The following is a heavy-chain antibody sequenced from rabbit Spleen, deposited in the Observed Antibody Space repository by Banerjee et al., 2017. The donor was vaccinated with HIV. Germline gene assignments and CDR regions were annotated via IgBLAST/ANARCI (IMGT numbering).Heavy chain of an antibody. CDR2: IASSNSGFT. V-gene: IGHV1S40*01. D-gene: IGHD8-1*01. J-gene: IGHJ6*01. CDR1: GFSFGSNYY. Sequence: QSLEESGGDLVKPGASLTLTCTASGFSFGSNYYMCWVRQAPGKGLEWIACIASSNSGFTYYATWAKGRFTCSKTSSTTVTLQMTSLTAADTATYFCARDAGTSFSTYGMDLWGQGTLVTVS. CDR3: ARDAGTSFSTYGMDL.